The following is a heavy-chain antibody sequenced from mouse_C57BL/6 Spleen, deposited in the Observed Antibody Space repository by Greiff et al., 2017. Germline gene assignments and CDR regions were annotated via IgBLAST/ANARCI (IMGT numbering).Heavy chain of an antibody. V-gene: IGHV1-80*01. J-gene: IGHJ4*01. CDR2: IYPGDGDA. D-gene: IGHD1-1*01. CDR1: GYAFSSYW. Sequence: QVQLQQSGAELVKPGASVKISCKASGYAFSSYWMNWVKQRPGKGLEWIGQIYPGDGDANYNGKFKGKATLTAYKSAITAYMQLSRLTSEDSAVYFCAILITTVVAHYYAMDYGGQGTSVTVSS. CDR3: AILITTVVAHYYAMDY.